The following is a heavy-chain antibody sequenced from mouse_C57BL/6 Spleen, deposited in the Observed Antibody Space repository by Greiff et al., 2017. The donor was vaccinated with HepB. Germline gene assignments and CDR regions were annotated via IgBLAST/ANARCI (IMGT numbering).Heavy chain of an antibody. Sequence: QVQLKESGPELVKPGASVKISCKASGYAFSSSWMNWVKQRPGKGLEWIGRIYPGDGDTNYNGKFKGKATLTADKSSSTAYMQLSSLTSEDSAVYFCARGIYYEYDGEGYAMDYWGQGTSVTVSS. CDR1: GYAFSSSW. CDR3: ARGIYYEYDGEGYAMDY. D-gene: IGHD2-4*01. J-gene: IGHJ4*01. V-gene: IGHV1-82*01. CDR2: IYPGDGDT.